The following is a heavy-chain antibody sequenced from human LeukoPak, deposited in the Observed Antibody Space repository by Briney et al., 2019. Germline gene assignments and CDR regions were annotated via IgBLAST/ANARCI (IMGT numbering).Heavy chain of an antibody. CDR3: ARNLECRKYSSSSCYYYYMDV. V-gene: IGHV1-69*01. D-gene: IGHD6-6*01. Sequence: GASVKVSCKASGGTFSSYAISWVRQAPGQGLEWMGGIITIFGTANYAQKFQGRVTITADESTSTAYMELSSLRSEDTAVYYCARNLECRKYSSSSCYYYYMDVWGKGTTVTVSS. CDR2: IITIFGTA. CDR1: GGTFSSYA. J-gene: IGHJ6*03.